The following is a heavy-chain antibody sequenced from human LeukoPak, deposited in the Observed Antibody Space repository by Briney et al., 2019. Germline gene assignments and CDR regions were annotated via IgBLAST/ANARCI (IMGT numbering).Heavy chain of an antibody. CDR2: ISYDGSNK. D-gene: IGHD6-13*01. CDR3: ARDGTLAAASTWFDP. Sequence: GGSLRLSCAASRFTFSTYAIHWVRQAPGKGVEWVEVISYDGSNKYYAAAVKGRFTISRDNAKNTLYLQLNSLRAEDTAVYYGARDGTLAAASTWFDPWGQGTLVTVSS. CDR1: RFTFSTYA. J-gene: IGHJ5*02. V-gene: IGHV3-30-3*01.